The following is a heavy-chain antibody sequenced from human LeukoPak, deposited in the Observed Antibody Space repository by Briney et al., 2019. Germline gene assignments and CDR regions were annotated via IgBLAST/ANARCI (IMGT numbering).Heavy chain of an antibody. J-gene: IGHJ4*02. D-gene: IGHD6-6*01. CDR3: ARGEPSDIAARPIYFDY. V-gene: IGHV4-31*03. Sequence: SETLSLTCTVSGGSISSSGYYWSWIRQHPGKGLEWIRYIYYSGSTYYNPSLKSRVTISVDTSKNQFSLKLSSVTAADTAVYYCARGEPSDIAARPIYFDYWGQGTLVTVSS. CDR2: IYYSGST. CDR1: GGSISSSGYY.